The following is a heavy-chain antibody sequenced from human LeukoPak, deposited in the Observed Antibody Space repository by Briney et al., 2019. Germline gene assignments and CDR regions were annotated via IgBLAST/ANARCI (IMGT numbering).Heavy chain of an antibody. CDR2: ISYDGSNK. J-gene: IGHJ6*02. CDR1: GVTFSVYG. V-gene: IGHV3-30*18. Sequence: GGSLRLSCAASGVTFSVYGMHWGGQAPVTRLEWVAVISYDGSNKYYAESVKGRFAISRDNSKNTVYLQMSSLRAEDTAVYYCAKDYTGYFGMDVWGQGTTVTVSS. CDR3: AKDYTGYFGMDV.